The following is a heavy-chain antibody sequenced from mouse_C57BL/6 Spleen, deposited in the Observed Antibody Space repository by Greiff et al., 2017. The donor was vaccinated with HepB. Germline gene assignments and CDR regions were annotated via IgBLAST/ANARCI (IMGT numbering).Heavy chain of an antibody. CDR3: ARAYDYDCYAMDY. D-gene: IGHD2-4*01. CDR2: ISYDGSN. CDR1: GYSITSGYY. V-gene: IGHV3-6*01. J-gene: IGHJ4*01. Sequence: EVKLQESGPGLVKPSQSLSLTCSVTGYSITSGYYWNWIRQFPGNKLEWMGYISYDGSNNYNPSLKNRISITRDTSKNQFFLKLNSVTTEDTATYYCARAYDYDCYAMDYWGQGTSVTVSS.